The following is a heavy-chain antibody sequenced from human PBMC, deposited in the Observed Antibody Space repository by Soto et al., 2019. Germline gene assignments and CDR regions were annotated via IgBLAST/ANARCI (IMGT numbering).Heavy chain of an antibody. Sequence: QVQLVESGGGVVQPGRSLRLSCAASGLTFSSYGMHWVRQAPGKGLEWVAVISYDGSNKYYADSVKGRFTISRDNSKNTLYLQMNSLRAEDTAVYYCAKDHTVYDSSGYYPGWFDPWGQGTLVTVSS. J-gene: IGHJ5*02. D-gene: IGHD3-22*01. CDR3: AKDHTVYDSSGYYPGWFDP. CDR2: ISYDGSNK. V-gene: IGHV3-30*18. CDR1: GLTFSSYG.